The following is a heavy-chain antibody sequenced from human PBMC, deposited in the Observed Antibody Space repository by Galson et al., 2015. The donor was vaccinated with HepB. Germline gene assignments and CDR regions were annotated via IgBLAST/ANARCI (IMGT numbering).Heavy chain of an antibody. V-gene: IGHV3-30*18. Sequence: SLRLSCAASGFTFSSYGMHWVRQAPGKGLEWVAVISYDGSNKYYADSVKGRFTISRDNSKNTLYLQMNSLRAEDTAVYYCAKDRDSYGGFDYWGQGTLVTVSS. J-gene: IGHJ4*02. D-gene: IGHD5-18*01. CDR1: GFTFSSYG. CDR3: AKDRDSYGGFDY. CDR2: ISYDGSNK.